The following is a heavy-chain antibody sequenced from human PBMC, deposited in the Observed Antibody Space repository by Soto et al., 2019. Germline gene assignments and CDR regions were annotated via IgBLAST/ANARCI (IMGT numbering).Heavy chain of an antibody. J-gene: IGHJ3*02. D-gene: IGHD3-10*01. CDR3: ARSTPGNPFDI. V-gene: IGHV3-21*01. CDR1: GFTFSSYT. CDR2: ISAGGRSI. Sequence: GGSLRLSCAASGFTFSSYTMNWVRQAPGKGLEWVSSISAGGRSIYYTDSLKGRSTVSRDNSKNSLYLQMNSLRAFVLVVYYCARSTPGNPFDIWGQGTMVTVSS.